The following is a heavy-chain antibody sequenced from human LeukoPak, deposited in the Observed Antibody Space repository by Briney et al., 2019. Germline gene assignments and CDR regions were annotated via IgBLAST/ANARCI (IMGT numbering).Heavy chain of an antibody. CDR2: INSGFST. J-gene: IGHJ5*02. V-gene: IGHV3-23*01. CDR1: GFTFGRNS. D-gene: IGHD4-17*01. Sequence: TGGSLRLSCAVSGFTFGRNSMTWVRQAPGEGLEWVSEINSGFSTHYADSVKGRFTVSRDNSKNTLYLQMNSLRIEDTAVYYCARDHSLDYGNWFDPWGQGTLVTVSS. CDR3: ARDHSLDYGNWFDP.